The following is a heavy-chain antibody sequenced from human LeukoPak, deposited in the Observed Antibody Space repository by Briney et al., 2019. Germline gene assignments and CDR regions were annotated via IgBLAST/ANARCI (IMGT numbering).Heavy chain of an antibody. CDR3: WVVAATGGLWTFDY. CDR2: ISSGSSTI. J-gene: IGHJ4*02. Sequence: GGSLRLSCAASGFTFSSYSMNWVRQAPGKGLEWVSYISSGSSTIYYADSVKGRFTIPRDNAKNSLYLQMNSLRDEDTAVYYCWVVAATGGLWTFDYWGQGTLVAVSS. D-gene: IGHD2-15*01. CDR1: GFTFSSYS. V-gene: IGHV3-48*02.